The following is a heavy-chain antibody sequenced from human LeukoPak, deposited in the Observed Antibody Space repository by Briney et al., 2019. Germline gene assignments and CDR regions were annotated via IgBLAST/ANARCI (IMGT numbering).Heavy chain of an antibody. CDR3: ARVGSSGWYYMDV. CDR2: IYYSGST. D-gene: IGHD6-19*01. V-gene: IGHV4-39*07. Sequence: AETLSLTCTVSGGSISSSSYYWGWIRQPPGKGLEWIGSIYYSGSTYYNPSLKSRVTISVDTSKNQFSLKLSSVTAADTAVYCCARVGSSGWYYMDVWGKGTTVTVSS. J-gene: IGHJ6*03. CDR1: GGSISSSSYY.